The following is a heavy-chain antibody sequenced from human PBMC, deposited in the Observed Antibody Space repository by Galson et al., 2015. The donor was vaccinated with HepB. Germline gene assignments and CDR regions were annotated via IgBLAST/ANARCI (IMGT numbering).Heavy chain of an antibody. Sequence: SVKASCKASGYTFSTYGLSWVRQAPGQGLEWMGWISAYNGNTNYAQKVQGRVTMTTDTSTSTAYMDLRSLRSDDTAVYYCARGGDCGGNSDFDYWGQGTLVTVSS. CDR1: GYTFSTYG. J-gene: IGHJ4*02. CDR3: ARGGDCGGNSDFDY. D-gene: IGHD4-23*01. V-gene: IGHV1-18*04. CDR2: ISAYNGNT.